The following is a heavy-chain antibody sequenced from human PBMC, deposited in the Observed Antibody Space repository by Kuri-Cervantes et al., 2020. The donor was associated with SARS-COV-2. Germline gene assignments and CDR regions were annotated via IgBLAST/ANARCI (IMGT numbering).Heavy chain of an antibody. CDR1: GFTFSSYA. CDR2: ISGSGGST. J-gene: IGHJ4*03. CDR3: AKEGYYYDSSGYYLFDY. D-gene: IGHD3-22*01. V-gene: IGHV3-23*01. Sequence: GESLKISCAASGFTFSSYAMSWVRQAPGKGLEWVSAISGSGGSTYDEDSVKGRFMITRDNSKNTLYLQMNSLRAEDTAVYYCAKEGYYYDSSGYYLFDYWAKGPLAPFP.